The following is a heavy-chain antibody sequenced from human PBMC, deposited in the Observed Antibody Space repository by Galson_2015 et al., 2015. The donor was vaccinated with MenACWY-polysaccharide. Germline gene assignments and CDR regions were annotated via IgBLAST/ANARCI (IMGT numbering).Heavy chain of an antibody. CDR3: AHSRGGILVPFDY. V-gene: IGHV2-5*01. J-gene: IGHJ4*02. CDR1: GFSLSTGGVG. D-gene: IGHD3-16*01. Sequence: PPLVKPTQTLTLTCTFSGFSLSTGGVGVAWLRQPPGKALEWLALIYWNNDEHYRPPLTNRLTNTKDTSKTPEVLTMTNMDPVDTATYYCAHSRGGILVPFDYWGQGILVAVAS. CDR2: IYWNNDE.